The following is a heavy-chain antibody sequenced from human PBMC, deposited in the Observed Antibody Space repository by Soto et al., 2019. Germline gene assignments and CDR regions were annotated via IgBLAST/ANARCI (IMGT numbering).Heavy chain of an antibody. CDR1: GGSISSGGYS. CDR3: ARGVTMVRRSMPWFDP. CDR2: IYHSGST. J-gene: IGHJ5*02. V-gene: IGHV4-30-2*01. D-gene: IGHD3-10*01. Sequence: QLQLQESGSGLVKPSQTLSLTCAVSGGSISSGGYSWSWIRQPPGKGLEWIGYIYHSGSTYYNPSLKSRVTRSVDSSKNQFSLKLSSVTAADTAVYYCARGVTMVRRSMPWFDPWGQGTLVTVSS.